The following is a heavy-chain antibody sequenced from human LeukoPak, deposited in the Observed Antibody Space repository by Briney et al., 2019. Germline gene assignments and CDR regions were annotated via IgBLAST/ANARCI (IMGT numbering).Heavy chain of an antibody. V-gene: IGHV3-33*06. CDR3: ANPPARLVIPPGDWFDP. Sequence: GGSLRLSCAASGFTFSSYGMHWVRQAPGKGLEWVAVIWYDGSNKYYADSVKGRFTISRDNSKNTLYLQMNSLRAEDTAVYYCANPPARLVIPPGDWFDPWGQGTLVTVSS. J-gene: IGHJ5*02. CDR1: GFTFSSYG. CDR2: IWYDGSNK. D-gene: IGHD3-9*01.